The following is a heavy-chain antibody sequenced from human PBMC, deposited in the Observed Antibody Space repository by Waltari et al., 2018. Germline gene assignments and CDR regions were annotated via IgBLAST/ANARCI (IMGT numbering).Heavy chain of an antibody. CDR2: IMGSGGST. CDR3: ARSGSYRHAVY. CDR1: GFTFSSYA. J-gene: IGHJ4*02. D-gene: IGHD1-26*01. V-gene: IGHV3-23*01. Sequence: EVQLLESGGGLVQPGGSLRLSCAASGFTFSSYAMSWVRQAPGKGLEWVSAIMGSGGSTYYADSVKGRFTISRDNSKNTLYLQMNSLRAEDTAVYYCARSGSYRHAVYWGQGTLVTVSS.